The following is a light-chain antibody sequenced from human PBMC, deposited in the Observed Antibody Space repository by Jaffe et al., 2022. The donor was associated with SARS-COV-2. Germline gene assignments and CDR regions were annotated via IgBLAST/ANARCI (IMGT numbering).Light chain of an antibody. V-gene: IGLV3-19*01. J-gene: IGLJ3*02. Sequence: SSELTQDPAVSVALGQTVRITCQGDSLRSYSAAWYQQKPGQAPVLVIFGTNNRPSGIPDRFSGFTSENTASLTITGAQAEDEGDYYCNSRDSSGNPGLFGGGTKLSVL. CDR2: GTN. CDR3: NSRDSSGNPGL. CDR1: SLRSYS.